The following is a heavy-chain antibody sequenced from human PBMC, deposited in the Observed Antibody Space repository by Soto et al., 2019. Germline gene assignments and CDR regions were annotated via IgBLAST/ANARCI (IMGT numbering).Heavy chain of an antibody. CDR1: GGSISSYY. D-gene: IGHD2-15*01. Sequence: QVQLQESGPGLVKPSETLSLTCSVSGGSISSYYWSWIRQPPGKGLEWIGYIYYSETNYDLDLKSRVTISLDASENPFSLKRNSVPAADAAVYYCAGFGGGDIPFGAFDIWGQGAMVTVSS. CDR2: IYYSET. J-gene: IGHJ3*02. V-gene: IGHV4-59*01. CDR3: AGFGGGDIPFGAFDI.